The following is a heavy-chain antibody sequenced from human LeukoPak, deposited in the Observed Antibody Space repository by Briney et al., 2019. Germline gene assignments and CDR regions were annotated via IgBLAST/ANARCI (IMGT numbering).Heavy chain of an antibody. CDR3: ARGAPPQN. Sequence: GGSLRLSCAASGFTFSSSWMSWVRQAPGKGLEWVANIKQDGSGTYYVDVDSVKGRFTISRDNAKNSLFLQMNSLRAEDTAIYYCARGAPPQNWGQGTLVTVSS. CDR1: GFTFSSSW. J-gene: IGHJ4*02. V-gene: IGHV3-7*01. CDR2: IKQDGSGT.